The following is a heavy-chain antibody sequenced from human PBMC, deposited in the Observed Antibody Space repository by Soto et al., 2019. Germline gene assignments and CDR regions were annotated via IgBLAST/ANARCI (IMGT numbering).Heavy chain of an antibody. CDR1: GGSFSGYY. CDR3: ARGGSRVCSGGSCYSGMFQH. V-gene: IGHV4-34*01. Sequence: SETLSLTCAVYGGSFSGYYWSWIRQPPGKGLEWIGEINHSGSTNYNPSLKSRVTISVDTSKNQFSLKLSSVTAADTAVYYCARGGSRVCSGGSCYSGMFQHWGQGTLVTVSS. J-gene: IGHJ1*01. D-gene: IGHD2-15*01. CDR2: INHSGST.